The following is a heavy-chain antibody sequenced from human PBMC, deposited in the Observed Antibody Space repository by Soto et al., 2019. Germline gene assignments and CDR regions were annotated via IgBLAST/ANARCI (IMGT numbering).Heavy chain of an antibody. CDR1: GYTFTAHY. CDR3: ARGNPFNYAGFDV. V-gene: IGHV1-8*02. Sequence: ASVKVSCKASGYTFTAHYMHWVRQASGQGPEWMGWMNAKSGDTFFPQRFRGKFNMTWDTSLSTAYMEVGSLTSHDTAIYYCARGNPFNYAGFDVWGQGTTVTVSS. D-gene: IGHD3-16*01. J-gene: IGHJ6*02. CDR2: MNAKSGDT.